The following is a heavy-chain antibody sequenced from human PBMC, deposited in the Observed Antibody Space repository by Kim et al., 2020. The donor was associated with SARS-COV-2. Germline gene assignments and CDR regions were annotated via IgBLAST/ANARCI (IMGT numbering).Heavy chain of an antibody. CDR2: IIPIFGTA. D-gene: IGHD4-4*01. V-gene: IGHV1-69*13. J-gene: IGHJ5*02. CDR3: ARSVYSNYEKGWFDP. CDR1: GGTFSSYA. Sequence: SVKVSCKASGGTFSSYAISWVRQAPGQGLEWMGGIIPIFGTANYAQKFQGRVTITADESTSTAYMELSSLRSEDTAVYYCARSVYSNYEKGWFDPWGQGTLVTVSS.